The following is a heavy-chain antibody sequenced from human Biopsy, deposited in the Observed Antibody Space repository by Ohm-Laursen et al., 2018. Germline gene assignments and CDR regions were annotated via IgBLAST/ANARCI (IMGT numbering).Heavy chain of an antibody. Sequence: SSVKVSCKTSGHTFTDYFVHWVRQAPGEGLEWMGGIIAVSGLVNYAPKFQGRVSITADKSTTTAYMELSNLKSEDTAVYYCATPFQYYDSWGGYPPFDHWGQGTLVTVSS. V-gene: IGHV1-69*17. CDR3: ATPFQYYDSWGGYPPFDH. J-gene: IGHJ4*02. D-gene: IGHD3-3*01. CDR2: IIAVSGLV. CDR1: GHTFTDYF.